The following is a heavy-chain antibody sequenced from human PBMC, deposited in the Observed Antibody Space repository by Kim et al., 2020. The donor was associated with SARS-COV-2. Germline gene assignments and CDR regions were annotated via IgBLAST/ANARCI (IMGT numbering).Heavy chain of an antibody. CDR2: IYSGGST. V-gene: IGHV3-53*01. CDR1: GFTVSSNY. CDR3: ASIYCSGGSCYRGGYFDY. J-gene: IGHJ4*02. Sequence: GGSLRLSCAASGFTVSSNYMSWVRQAPGKGLEWVSVIYSGGSTYYADSVKGRFTISRDNSKNTLYLQMNSLRAEDTAVYYCASIYCSGGSCYRGGYFDYWGQGTLVTVSS. D-gene: IGHD2-15*01.